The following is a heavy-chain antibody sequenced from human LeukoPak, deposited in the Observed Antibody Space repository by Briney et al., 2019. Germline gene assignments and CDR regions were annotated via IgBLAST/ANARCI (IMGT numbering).Heavy chain of an antibody. D-gene: IGHD1-26*01. J-gene: IGHJ4*02. CDR3: ARDYVGATTPYFDY. Sequence: GRSLRLSCAASGFTFSSHAMHWVRQAPGKGLEWVAVISYDGSNKYYADSVKGRFTISRDNSKNTLYLQMNSLRAEDTAVYYCARDYVGATTPYFDYWGRGTLVTVSS. V-gene: IGHV3-30-3*01. CDR1: GFTFSSHA. CDR2: ISYDGSNK.